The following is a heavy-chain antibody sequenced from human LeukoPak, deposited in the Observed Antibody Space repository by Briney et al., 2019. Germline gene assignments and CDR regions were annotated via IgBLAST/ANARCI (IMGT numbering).Heavy chain of an antibody. D-gene: IGHD3-10*01. V-gene: IGHV1-8*01. J-gene: IGHJ5*02. CDR2: MNPNSGNT. CDR1: GYTFTSYD. CDR3: ARKGVRFGTNWFDP. Sequence: ASVKVSCKASGYTFTSYDINWVRQATGQGLEWMGWMNPNSGNTGYAQKFQGRVTTTRNTSISTAYMELSSLRSEDTAVYYCARKGVRFGTNWFDPWGQGTLVTVSS.